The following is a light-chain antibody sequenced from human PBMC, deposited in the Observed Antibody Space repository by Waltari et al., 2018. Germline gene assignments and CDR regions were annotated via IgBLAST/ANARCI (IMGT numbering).Light chain of an antibody. CDR2: KAS. Sequence: DVQMTQSPSTLAASVGDTVTITCRASEYISTSLAWYPKKTGKAPNILIYKASTLDLGVSSRFSGSGSGTEFTLTISSLQPDDFATYHCQQYKSRSQTFGQGTKVEIK. CDR1: EYISTS. V-gene: IGKV1-5*03. J-gene: IGKJ1*01. CDR3: QQYKSRSQT.